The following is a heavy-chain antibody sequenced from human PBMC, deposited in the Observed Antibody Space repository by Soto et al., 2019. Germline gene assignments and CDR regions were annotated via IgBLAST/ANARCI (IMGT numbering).Heavy chain of an antibody. V-gene: IGHV3-21*01. CDR3: ARYLRCSGGSGLDY. Sequence: EVQLVESGGGLVKPGGSLRLSCAASGFTFSSYSMNWVRQAPGKGLEWVSCISSSSSDIYYADSVKGRFTISRYNAKNSLYLQMNSLRAKDTAVYYCARYLRCSGGSGLDYWGQGTLVTVSS. J-gene: IGHJ4*02. D-gene: IGHD2-15*01. CDR1: GFTFSSYS. CDR2: ISSSSSDI.